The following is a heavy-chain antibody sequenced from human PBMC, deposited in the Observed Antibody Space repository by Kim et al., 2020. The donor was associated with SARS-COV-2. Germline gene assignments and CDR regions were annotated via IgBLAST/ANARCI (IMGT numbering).Heavy chain of an antibody. V-gene: IGHV4-30-2*04. J-gene: IGHJ4*02. Sequence: YHSGSTYYNPSLKSRVTISVDTSKNQFSLKLSSVTAADTAVYYCARHHDYWGQGTLVTVSS. CDR2: YHSGST. CDR3: ARHHDY.